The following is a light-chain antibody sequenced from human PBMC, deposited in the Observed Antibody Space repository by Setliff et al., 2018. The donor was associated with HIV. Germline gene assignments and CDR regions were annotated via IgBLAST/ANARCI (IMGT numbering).Light chain of an antibody. CDR1: SSDVDAYDY. V-gene: IGLV2-14*03. Sequence: QSVLTQPRSMSGSPGQSVTISCTGTSSDVDAYDYVSWYQQHPGKAPKLMIYDVINRPSGVSNRFSGSRSGNTASLTISGLQVEDEADYYCNSYTTSSTLYVFGPGTKGTVL. CDR2: DVI. CDR3: NSYTTSSTLYV. J-gene: IGLJ1*01.